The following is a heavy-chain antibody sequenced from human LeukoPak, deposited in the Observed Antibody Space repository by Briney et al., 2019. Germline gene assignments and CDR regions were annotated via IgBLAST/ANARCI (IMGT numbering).Heavy chain of an antibody. CDR3: ARVLGAHRYGSIDH. CDR2: ISPSSGST. Sequence: ASVKVSCKASGYTFTTYYMHWVRQAPGQGLEWMGIISPSSGSTSYAQKFQGRVTMTRDTSTSTVYMELSSLRSEDTAIYYCARVLGAHRYGSIDHWGQGTLVTVSS. V-gene: IGHV1-46*01. D-gene: IGHD5-18*01. J-gene: IGHJ4*02. CDR1: GYTFTTYY.